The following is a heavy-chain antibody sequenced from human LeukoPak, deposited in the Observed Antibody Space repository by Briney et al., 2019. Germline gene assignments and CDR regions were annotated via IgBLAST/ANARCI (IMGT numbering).Heavy chain of an antibody. CDR1: GGSISSYY. CDR3: ARADSSSFSVDV. V-gene: IGHV4-59*12. Sequence: SETLSLTCTVSGGSISSYYWSWIRQPPGKGLEWIGYIYYSGSTNYNPSLKSRVTISVDTSKNQFSLKLSSVTAADTAVYSCARADSSSFSVDVWGKGTTVTVSS. J-gene: IGHJ6*04. CDR2: IYYSGST. D-gene: IGHD6-6*01.